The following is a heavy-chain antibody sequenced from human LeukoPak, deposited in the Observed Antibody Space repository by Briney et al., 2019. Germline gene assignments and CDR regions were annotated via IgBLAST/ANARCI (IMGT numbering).Heavy chain of an antibody. V-gene: IGHV3-21*01. CDR2: ISSSSSYI. J-gene: IGHJ4*02. Sequence: GGSLRLSCAASGFTFSSYWMSWVRQAPGKGLEWVSSISSSSSYIYYADSVKGRFTISRDNAKNSLYLQMNSLRAEDTAVYYCARDGIQLWWDYWGQGTLVTVSS. CDR3: ARDGIQLWWDY. D-gene: IGHD5-18*01. CDR1: GFTFSSYW.